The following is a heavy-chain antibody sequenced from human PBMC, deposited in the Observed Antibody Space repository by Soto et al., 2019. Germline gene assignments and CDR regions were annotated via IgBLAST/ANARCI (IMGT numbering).Heavy chain of an antibody. Sequence: ASVKVSCKASGYTFTNYYMHWVRQAPGQGLEWMGVIHYSGATPTYAQKFQGRVTIARDTSTSTVYVELSSLTSEDTAVYYCARGAPDLAKIGSFDYWGQGTLVTVSS. CDR3: ARGAPDLAKIGSFDY. J-gene: IGHJ4*02. CDR1: GYTFTNYY. V-gene: IGHV1-46*01. CDR2: IHYSGATP.